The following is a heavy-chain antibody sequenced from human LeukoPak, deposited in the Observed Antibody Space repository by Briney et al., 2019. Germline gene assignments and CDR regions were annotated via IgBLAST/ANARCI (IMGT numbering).Heavy chain of an antibody. Sequence: PGGSLRLSCAASGFTFSSYSMNWVRQAPGKGLEWVSYISSSSTIYYADSVKGRFTISRDNAKNSLYLQMNSLRDEDTAVYYCARPVGATAYYYYGMDVWGQGTTVTVSS. J-gene: IGHJ6*02. D-gene: IGHD1-26*01. CDR1: GFTFSSYS. V-gene: IGHV3-48*02. CDR3: ARPVGATAYYYYGMDV. CDR2: ISSSSTI.